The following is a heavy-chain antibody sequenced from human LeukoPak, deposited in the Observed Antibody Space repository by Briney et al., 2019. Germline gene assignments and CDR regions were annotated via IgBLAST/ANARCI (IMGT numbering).Heavy chain of an antibody. D-gene: IGHD6-6*01. CDR1: GGSISSYY. V-gene: IGHV4-59*08. CDR3: ARAGAYSSSSVGIDY. CDR2: IYYSGST. J-gene: IGHJ4*02. Sequence: SETLSLTCTVSGGSISSYYWSWIRQPPGKGLEWIGYIYYSGSTNYNPSLKSRVTISVDASKNQFSLKLSSVTAADTAVYYCARAGAYSSSSVGIDYWGQGTLVTVSS.